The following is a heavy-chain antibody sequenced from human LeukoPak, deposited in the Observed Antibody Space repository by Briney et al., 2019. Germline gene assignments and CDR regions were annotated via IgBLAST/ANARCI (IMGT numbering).Heavy chain of an antibody. J-gene: IGHJ4*02. CDR2: IYYSGST. D-gene: IGHD3-3*01. CDR3: ARGHDFWSGYPHLDY. V-gene: IGHV4-39*07. Sequence: KSSETLSLTCTVSGGSISSSSYYWGWIRQPPGKGLEWIGSIYYSGSTYYNPSLKSRVTISVDTSKNQFSLKLSSVTAADTAVYYCARGHDFWSGYPHLDYWGQGTLVTVSS. CDR1: GGSISSSSYY.